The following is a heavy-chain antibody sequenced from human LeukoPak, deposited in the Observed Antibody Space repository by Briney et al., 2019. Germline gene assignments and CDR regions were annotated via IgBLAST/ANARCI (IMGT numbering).Heavy chain of an antibody. V-gene: IGHV1-18*01. J-gene: IGHJ4*02. CDR3: ARGEKPYDY. CDR2: INAYNGNT. Sequence: GASVKVSCKTSGYTFTNYVISWVRQAPRQGLEWMGWINAYNGNTNDAQKFQGRVTMTTDTSTSTAYMELRSLRSDDTAVYYCARGEKPYDYWGQGTLVSASS. CDR1: GYTFTNYV. D-gene: IGHD1-26*01.